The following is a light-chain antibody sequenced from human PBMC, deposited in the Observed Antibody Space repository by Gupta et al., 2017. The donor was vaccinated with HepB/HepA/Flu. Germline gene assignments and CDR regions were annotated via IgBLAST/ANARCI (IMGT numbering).Light chain of an antibody. CDR3: QESDSSTGVV. CDR1: KLGNKY. CDR2: QDT. J-gene: IGLJ2*01. Sequence: SYELTQPPSVSVSPGQTASITCSGDKLGNKYASWYQQKPGQSPVLVIYQDTKRPSGIPGRFSASNAGNTATLTIRGTETMEEAYYYCQESDSSTGVVFGGGTKLTVL. V-gene: IGLV3-1*01.